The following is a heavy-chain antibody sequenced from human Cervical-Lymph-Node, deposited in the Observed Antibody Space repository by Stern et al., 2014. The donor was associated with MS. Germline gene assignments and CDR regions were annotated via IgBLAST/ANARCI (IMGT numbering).Heavy chain of an antibody. V-gene: IGHV1-46*03. CDR3: AREGADNDAFDV. Sequence: QVQLLQPGAEVKKPGASVTVSCRTSGYTFIDYYIHWVRQAPGQGLERMGIINLSDGATTYAQKFQGRVTMTRDTSTNSAYMQLGSLTSEDTAVFFCAREGADNDAFDVWGQGTMVTVSS. CDR1: GYTFIDYY. J-gene: IGHJ3*01. D-gene: IGHD1-26*01. CDR2: INLSDGAT.